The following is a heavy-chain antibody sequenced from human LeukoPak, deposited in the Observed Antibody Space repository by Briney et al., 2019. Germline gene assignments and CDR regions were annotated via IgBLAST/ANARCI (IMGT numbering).Heavy chain of an antibody. J-gene: IGHJ4*02. CDR1: GFTFDDYG. CDR2: INGNGGST. V-gene: IGHV3-20*04. D-gene: IGHD6-13*01. Sequence: PGGSLRLSCAASGFTFDDYGLSWVRQAPGKGLEWVSGINGNGGSTGYADSVKGRFTISRDNAKNSLYLQMNSLRAEDTAVYYCARPRYSSSWYIFDYWGQGTLVTVSS. CDR3: ARPRYSSSWYIFDY.